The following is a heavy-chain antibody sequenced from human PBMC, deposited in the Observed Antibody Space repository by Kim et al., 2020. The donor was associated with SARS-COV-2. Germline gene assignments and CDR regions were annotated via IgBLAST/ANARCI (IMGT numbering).Heavy chain of an antibody. CDR1: GFTFSDYY. CDR2: ISSSRSYT. Sequence: GGSLRLSCAASGFTFSDYYMSWIRQAPGKGLEWVSYISSSRSYTNYADSVKGRFTISRDNAKNSLYLQMNSLRAEDTAVYYCARGRSSWRGDWFDPWGQGPLVTVSS. CDR3: ARGRSSWRGDWFDP. D-gene: IGHD6-13*01. J-gene: IGHJ5*02. V-gene: IGHV3-11*06.